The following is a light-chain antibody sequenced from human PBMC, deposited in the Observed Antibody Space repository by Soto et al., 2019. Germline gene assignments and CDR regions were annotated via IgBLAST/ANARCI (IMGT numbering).Light chain of an antibody. J-gene: IGKJ5*01. CDR3: QQYGSSPKVT. Sequence: EIVLTQSPGTLPLSLGERATLSCRASQSVSSSYLAWYQQKPGQAPRLLIYGASSRATGIPDRFSGSGSGTDFTLSISRLEPEDFAVYYCQQYGSSPKVTFGQGTRLEIK. V-gene: IGKV3-20*01. CDR2: GAS. CDR1: QSVSSSY.